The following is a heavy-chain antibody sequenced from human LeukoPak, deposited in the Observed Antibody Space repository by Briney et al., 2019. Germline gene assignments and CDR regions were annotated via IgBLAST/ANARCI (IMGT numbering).Heavy chain of an antibody. CDR2: ISGSAGST. J-gene: IGHJ4*02. D-gene: IGHD6-19*01. Sequence: GGSLRLSCAASGFTLSSYAMSWVRQAPGKGLEWVSAISGSAGSTYYADSVKGRFTISRDNSKNTLYLQMNSLRAEDTAVYYCAKEWQWLVRYYFDYWGQGTLVTVSS. V-gene: IGHV3-23*01. CDR3: AKEWQWLVRYYFDY. CDR1: GFTLSSYA.